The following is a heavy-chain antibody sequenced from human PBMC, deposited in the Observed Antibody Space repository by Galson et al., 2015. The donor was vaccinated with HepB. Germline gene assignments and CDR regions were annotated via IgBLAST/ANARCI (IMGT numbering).Heavy chain of an antibody. CDR1: GYTFTSYA. V-gene: IGHV1-3*01. CDR2: INAGNGNT. Sequence: SVKVSCKASGYTFTSYAMHWVRQAPGQRLEWMGWINAGNGNTKYSQKFQGRVTITRDTSASTAYMELSSLRSEDTAVYYCARDALRFLEWLPVATGQNWFDPWGQGTLVTVSS. CDR3: ARDALRFLEWLPVATGQNWFDP. J-gene: IGHJ5*02. D-gene: IGHD3-3*01.